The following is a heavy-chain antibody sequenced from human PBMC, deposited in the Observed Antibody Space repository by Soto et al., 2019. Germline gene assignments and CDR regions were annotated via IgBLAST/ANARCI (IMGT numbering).Heavy chain of an antibody. CDR1: GGSISSGDYY. Sequence: SETLSLTCTVSGGSISSGDYYWSWIRQPPGKGLEWIGYIYYSGSTYYNPSLKSRVTISVDTSKNQFSLKLSSVTAADTAVYYCARFGFGELLAHGMDVWGQGTTVTVSS. CDR3: ARFGFGELLAHGMDV. J-gene: IGHJ6*02. D-gene: IGHD3-10*01. CDR2: IYYSGST. V-gene: IGHV4-30-4*01.